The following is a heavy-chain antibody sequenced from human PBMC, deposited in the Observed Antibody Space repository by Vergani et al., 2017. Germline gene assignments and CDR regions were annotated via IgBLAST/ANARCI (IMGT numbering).Heavy chain of an antibody. J-gene: IGHJ4*02. CDR2: IIPIFGTA. V-gene: IGHV1-69*13. CDR3: ARDSFYYYDSSGYSPGTFDY. D-gene: IGHD3-22*01. Sequence: QVQLVQSGAEVRKPGASVKVSCKASGGTFSSYAISWVRQAPGQGLEWMGRIIPIFGTANYAQKFQGRVTITADESTSTAYMELSSLRSEDTAVYYCARDSFYYYDSSGYSPGTFDYWGQGTLVTVSS. CDR1: GGTFSSYA.